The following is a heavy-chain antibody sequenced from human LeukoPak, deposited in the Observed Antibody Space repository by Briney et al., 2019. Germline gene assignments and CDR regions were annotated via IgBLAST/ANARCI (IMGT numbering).Heavy chain of an antibody. D-gene: IGHD2-2*01. CDR3: ARRYCTSTSCDALDV. CDR1: GFTLSSYG. Sequence: GGSLRLSCAASGFTLSSYGMHWVRQAPGKGLEWVANIKQDGSGKYYVDSVKGRFTISRDNAKNSLYLQMNSLRAEDTAVYYCARRYCTSTSCDALDVWGKGTTVTVSS. V-gene: IGHV3-7*01. CDR2: IKQDGSGK. J-gene: IGHJ6*04.